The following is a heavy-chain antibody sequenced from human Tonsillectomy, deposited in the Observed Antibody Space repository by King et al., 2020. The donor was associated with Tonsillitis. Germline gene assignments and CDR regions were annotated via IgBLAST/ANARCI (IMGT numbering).Heavy chain of an antibody. CDR2: IIRYISYI. CDR3: ARDGASSSL. D-gene: IGHD6-6*01. Sequence: VQLVQSGGGLVKPGGSLRVSCAASGFTFSSYSMNWVCPAPGKGLEWVSSIIRYISYIYYADSVKGPFTTSRDNAKNSLYLQMNSLRAEDTAVYYCARDGASSSLWGQGTLVTVSS. J-gene: IGHJ4*02. V-gene: IGHV3-21*01. CDR1: GFTFSSYS.